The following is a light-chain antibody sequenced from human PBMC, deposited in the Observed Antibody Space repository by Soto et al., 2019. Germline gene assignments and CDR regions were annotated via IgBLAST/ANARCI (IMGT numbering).Light chain of an antibody. Sequence: EIVLTQSPGTLSLSPGERATLSCRASQSVSNNYLAWYQQKPGQAPRLLIYGASSRATGIPDRFSGSGSGTDFTLTISRLEPEDFAVYYCQQYGSSSITFGQGTRLESK. J-gene: IGKJ5*01. CDR2: GAS. V-gene: IGKV3-20*01. CDR3: QQYGSSSIT. CDR1: QSVSNNY.